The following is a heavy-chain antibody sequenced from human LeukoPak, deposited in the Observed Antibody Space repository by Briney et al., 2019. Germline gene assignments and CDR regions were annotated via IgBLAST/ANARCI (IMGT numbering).Heavy chain of an antibody. D-gene: IGHD3-22*01. CDR1: GFTFSSYG. J-gene: IGHJ4*02. CDR3: AKDLHYDSSGPFDY. CDR2: ISYDGSNK. Sequence: GGSLRLSCAASGFTFSSYGMHWVRQAPGKGLEWVAVISYDGSNKYYADSVKGRFTISRDNSKNTLYLQMNSLRAEDTAVYYCAKDLHYDSSGPFDYWGQGTLVTVPS. V-gene: IGHV3-30*18.